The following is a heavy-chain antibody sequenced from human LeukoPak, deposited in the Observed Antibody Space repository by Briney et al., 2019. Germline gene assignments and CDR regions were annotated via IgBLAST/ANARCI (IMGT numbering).Heavy chain of an antibody. J-gene: IGHJ4*02. D-gene: IGHD6-19*01. CDR3: AREVAGFDY. CDR2: ISSSSSTI. V-gene: IGHV3-48*01. Sequence: PGGSLRLSCAASGFTFSSCSMNWVRQAPGKGLEWVSYISSSSSTIYYADSVKGRFTISRDNAKNSLSLQMNSLRAEDTAVYYGAREVAGFDYWGQGTLVTVSS. CDR1: GFTFSSCS.